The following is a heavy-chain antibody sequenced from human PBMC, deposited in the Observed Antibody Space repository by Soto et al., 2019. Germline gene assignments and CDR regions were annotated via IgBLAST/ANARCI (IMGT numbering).Heavy chain of an antibody. CDR3: ARDLRRGITMIALEIHY. V-gene: IGHV3-30-3*01. CDR1: GFTFSSYA. CDR2: ISYDGSNK. Sequence: QVQLVESGGGVVQPGRSLRLSCAASGFTFSSYAIHWVRQAPGKGLELVAIISYDGSNKYYAESVKGRFTISRDNPKNTVHLQMSSLRTEDTAVYYCARDLRRGITMIALEIHYWGQGTLVTVSS. D-gene: IGHD3-22*01. J-gene: IGHJ4*02.